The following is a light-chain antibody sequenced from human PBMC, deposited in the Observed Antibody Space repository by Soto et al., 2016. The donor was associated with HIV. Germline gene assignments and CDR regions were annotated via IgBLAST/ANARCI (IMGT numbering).Light chain of an antibody. CDR3: QVWDSSSDHVV. V-gene: IGLV3-21*03. Sequence: SYVLTQPPSVSVAPGKTARITCGGYNIGSKSVYWYQQKSGQAPVLVVHDDSHRPSGIPERFSGSNSGNTATLTISRVEAGDEADYYCQVWDSSSDHVVFGGGTKLTV. CDR2: DDS. J-gene: IGLJ2*01. CDR1: NIGSKS.